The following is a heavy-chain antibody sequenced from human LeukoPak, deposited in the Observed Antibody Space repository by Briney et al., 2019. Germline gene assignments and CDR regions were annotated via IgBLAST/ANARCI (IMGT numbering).Heavy chain of an antibody. CDR2: VNPNSGGT. Sequence: ASVKVSCKASGYTFTGYYMHWVRQAPGQGLEWMGWVNPNSGGTNYAQKFQGRVTMTRDTSISTAYMELSRLRSDDTAVYYCARDHCSSTSCPPEAFDIWGQGTMVTVSS. D-gene: IGHD2-2*01. J-gene: IGHJ3*02. CDR1: GYTFTGYY. CDR3: ARDHCSSTSCPPEAFDI. V-gene: IGHV1-2*02.